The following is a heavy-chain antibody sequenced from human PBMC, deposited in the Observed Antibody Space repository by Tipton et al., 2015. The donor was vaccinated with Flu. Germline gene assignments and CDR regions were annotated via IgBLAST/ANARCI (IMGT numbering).Heavy chain of an antibody. CDR2: IYMGGRT. J-gene: IGHJ3*02. CDR3: ARGGVGAVNDPFDI. CDR1: GGSVNSYY. Sequence: TLSLTCSVSGGSVNSYYWSWIRQPAGKGLEWIGRIYMGGRTNYNPSLKSRVTMSLDLFKNQISLRLSSVTAADTAVYYCARGGVGAVNDPFDIWGHGTMVSVFS. D-gene: IGHD1-26*01. V-gene: IGHV4-4*07.